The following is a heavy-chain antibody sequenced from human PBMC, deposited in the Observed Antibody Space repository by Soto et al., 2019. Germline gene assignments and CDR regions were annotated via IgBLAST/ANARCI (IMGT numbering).Heavy chain of an antibody. Sequence: GESLKISCTGFGYTFTTFWVTWVRQMPGKGLEWMGRIDPRDSYVNYSPSFQGHVTISVDKSISTAYLQWGSLKASDTAMYYCARLFCSTTTCDSRFDPWGQGTLVTVSS. V-gene: IGHV5-10-1*01. J-gene: IGHJ5*02. CDR1: GYTFTTFW. CDR3: ARLFCSTTTCDSRFDP. CDR2: IDPRDSYV. D-gene: IGHD2-2*01.